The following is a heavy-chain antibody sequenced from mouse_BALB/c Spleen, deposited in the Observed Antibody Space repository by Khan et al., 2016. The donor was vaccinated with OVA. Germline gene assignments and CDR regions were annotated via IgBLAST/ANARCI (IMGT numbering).Heavy chain of an antibody. V-gene: IGHV5-9-3*01. CDR3: ARSLVDYYAMDY. CDR2: ISSGGHYT. D-gene: IGHD2-2*01. CDR1: GFTFSSYA. Sequence: EVELVESGGGLVKPGGSLKLSCSASGFTFSSYAMSWVRQTPEKRLELVATISSGGHYTFYPDSVKGRFTISSDNARNTLYMQMSSLRSEDTAMYYCARSLVDYYAMDYWGQGTSATVSS. J-gene: IGHJ4*01.